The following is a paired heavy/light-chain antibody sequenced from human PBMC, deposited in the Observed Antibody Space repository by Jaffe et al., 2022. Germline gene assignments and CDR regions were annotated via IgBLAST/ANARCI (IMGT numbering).Heavy chain of an antibody. D-gene: IGHD4-17*01. CDR2: ISSSGSTI. CDR1: GFTFSDYY. V-gene: IGHV3-11*01. CDR3: ASGEIIVDYGDYDDAFDI. J-gene: IGHJ3*02. Sequence: QVQLVESGGGLVKPGGSLRLSCAASGFTFSDYYMSWIRQAPGKGLEWVSYISSSGSTIYYADSVKGRFTISRDNAKNSLYLQMNSLRAEDTAVYYCASGEIIVDYGDYDDAFDIWGQGTMVTVSS.
Light chain of an antibody. CDR2: LGS. CDR3: MQALQTTLT. J-gene: IGKJ4*01. CDR1: QSLLHSNGYNY. Sequence: DIVMTQSPLSLPVTPGEPASISCRSSQSLLHSNGYNYLDWYLQKPGQSPQLLIYLGSNRASGVPDRFSGSGSGTDFTLKISRVEAEDVGVYYCMQALQTTLTFGGGTKVEIK. V-gene: IGKV2-28*01.